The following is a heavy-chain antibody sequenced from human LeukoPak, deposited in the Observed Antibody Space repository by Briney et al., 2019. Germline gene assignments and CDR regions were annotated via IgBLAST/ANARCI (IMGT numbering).Heavy chain of an antibody. CDR3: ARVPPYYYYMDV. V-gene: IGHV3-53*01. J-gene: IGHJ6*03. CDR2: IQSGGST. CDR1: GFAVNMNY. Sequence: PGGSLRLSCAASGFAVNMNYMSWVRQAPGKGLEWVSVIQSGGSTYYADSVKGRFTISRDNSKNTLYLQMNSLRAEDTAVYYCARVPPYYYYMDVWGKGTTVTVSS.